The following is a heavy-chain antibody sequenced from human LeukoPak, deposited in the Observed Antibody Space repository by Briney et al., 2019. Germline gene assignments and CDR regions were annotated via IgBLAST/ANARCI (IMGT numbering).Heavy chain of an antibody. CDR2: IYSGGST. V-gene: IGHV3-53*01. J-gene: IGHJ4*02. CDR3: ASRYSGYDLRDY. CDR1: GFTFSSNY. Sequence: PGGFPRLSCAASGFTFSSNYMSWVRQAPGKGLEWVSVIYSGGSTYYADSVKGRFTISRDNSKNTLYLQMNSLRAEDTAVYYCASRYSGYDLRDYWGQGTLVTVSS. D-gene: IGHD5-12*01.